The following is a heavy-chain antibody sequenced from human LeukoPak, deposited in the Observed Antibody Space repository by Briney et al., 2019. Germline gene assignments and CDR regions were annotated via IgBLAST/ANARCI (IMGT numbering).Heavy chain of an antibody. D-gene: IGHD3-10*01. V-gene: IGHV4-4*07. CDR3: ARDLWFGELGDAFDL. J-gene: IGHJ3*01. Sequence: SETLSLTCTVSGGSISSYYWSWVRQATGKGLEWIGRIYGSGSTNYNPSLKSRVTMSVDTSKNQFSLKLASVTAADTAVYYCARDLWFGELGDAFDLWGPGTKVTVAS. CDR2: IYGSGST. CDR1: GGSISSYY.